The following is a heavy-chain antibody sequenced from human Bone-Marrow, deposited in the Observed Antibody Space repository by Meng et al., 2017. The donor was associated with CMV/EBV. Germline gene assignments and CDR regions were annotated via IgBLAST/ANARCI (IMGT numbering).Heavy chain of an antibody. J-gene: IGHJ4*02. Sequence: RHSCADSGFTFSSDWMNWVRQAPGKGLVWVSRINSDGSSTSYADSVKGRFTISRDNAKNTLYLQMNSLRAEDTAVYYCAKGSGSSDNWGQGTLVTVSS. V-gene: IGHV3-74*01. CDR3: AKGSGSSDN. D-gene: IGHD3-10*01. CDR1: GFTFSSDW. CDR2: INSDGSST.